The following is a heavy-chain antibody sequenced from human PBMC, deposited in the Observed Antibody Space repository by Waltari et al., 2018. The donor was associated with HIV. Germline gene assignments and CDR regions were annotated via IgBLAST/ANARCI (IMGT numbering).Heavy chain of an antibody. D-gene: IGHD3-9*01. Sequence: VQLFESGPGLVRPSQTLSLTCTVSGDSFISANYHWSWIRQTPGEGLEWIGHVFYNETTSDNPSLKSRLSISIDKTKNQFSLKLDTVTAANTAVFFCARVSFDRKGSYTSYVFDSWGGGILVTVTA. J-gene: IGHJ4*02. CDR1: GDSFISANYH. V-gene: IGHV4-30-4*08. CDR2: VFYNETT. CDR3: ARVSFDRKGSYTSYVFDS.